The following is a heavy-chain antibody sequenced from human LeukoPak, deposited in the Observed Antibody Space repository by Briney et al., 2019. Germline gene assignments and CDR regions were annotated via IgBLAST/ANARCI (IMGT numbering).Heavy chain of an antibody. J-gene: IGHJ4*02. V-gene: IGHV3-74*01. D-gene: IGHD3-3*01. CDR1: GSTFSRYW. CDR2: ISPDEITT. Sequence: GGSLRLSCAASGSTFSRYWMHWVRQAPGKGLVWVSRISPDEITTTYADSVKGRFTISGDNAKNTLYLQMNSLRAEDTAVYYCARSSGPYDYWGQGILVTVSS. CDR3: ARSSGPYDY.